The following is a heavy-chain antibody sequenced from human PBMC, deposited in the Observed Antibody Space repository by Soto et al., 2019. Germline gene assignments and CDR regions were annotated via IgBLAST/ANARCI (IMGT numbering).Heavy chain of an antibody. CDR2: ISAYNGNT. V-gene: IGHV1-18*01. Sequence: ASVKVSCKASGYTFTSYGISWVRQAPGQGLEWMGWISAYNGNTNYAQKLQGRVTMTTDTSTSTAYMELRSLRSDDTAVYYCARFLLRSSSSLSHYGMDVWGQGTTVTVSS. J-gene: IGHJ6*02. CDR1: GYTFTSYG. D-gene: IGHD6-6*01. CDR3: ARFLLRSSSSLSHYGMDV.